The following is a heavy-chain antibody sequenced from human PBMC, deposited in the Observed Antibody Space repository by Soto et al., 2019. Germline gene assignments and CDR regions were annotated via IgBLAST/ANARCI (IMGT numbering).Heavy chain of an antibody. J-gene: IGHJ6*02. D-gene: IGHD3-16*01. CDR3: ASNLYQDYYYYGMDV. CDR1: GYSFTSYW. Sequence: SLKISCKGSGYSFTSYWIGWVRQMPGKGLEWMGIIYPGDSDTRYSPSFQGQVTISADKSISTAYLQWSSLKASDTAMYYCASNLYQDYYYYGMDVWGQGTTVTVCS. CDR2: IYPGDSDT. V-gene: IGHV5-51*01.